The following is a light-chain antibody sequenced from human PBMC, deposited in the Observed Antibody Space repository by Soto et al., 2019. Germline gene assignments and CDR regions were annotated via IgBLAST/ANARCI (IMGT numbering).Light chain of an antibody. CDR2: DAS. J-gene: IGKJ5*01. CDR1: QSVSTR. CDR3: QQLNSYPHT. V-gene: IGKV1-5*02. Sequence: DIQLTQPPYSLSACVGARVTLICRASQSVSTRSAWYQQKPGKAPKVLIYDASSWAGGVPSRFTGSGSGTEFTLTINSLQPEDFATYYCQQLNSYPHTFGQGTRLEI.